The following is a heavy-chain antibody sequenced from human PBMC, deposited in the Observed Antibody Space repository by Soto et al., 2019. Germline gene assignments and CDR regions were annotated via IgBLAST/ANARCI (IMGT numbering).Heavy chain of an antibody. D-gene: IGHD5-18*01. CDR3: PRVPYSYGLLFYLDN. CDR2: INPNGGDT. Sequence: ASVKVSCKASGYTFTYYHVHWVRQATGQGLEWMGIINPNGGDTTYAQKFQGRVTMTRDTSTSTVYMEVSSLRSEDTALYYCPRVPYSYGLLFYLDNWGQGTLVTVSS. CDR1: GYTFTYYH. V-gene: IGHV1-46*01. J-gene: IGHJ4*02.